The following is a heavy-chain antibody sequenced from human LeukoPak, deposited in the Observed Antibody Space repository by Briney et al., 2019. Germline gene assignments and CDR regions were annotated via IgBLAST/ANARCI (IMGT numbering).Heavy chain of an antibody. Sequence: GGSLRLSCAASGFTFDDYAMHWVRQAPGKGLECVSLISWDGDSTYYSDSVKGRFTISRDNNKNSLYLQMNSLRTEDTALYYCAAAPYDSIGIFDYWGQGTLVTVSS. D-gene: IGHD3-22*01. CDR3: AAAPYDSIGIFDY. J-gene: IGHJ4*02. CDR1: GFTFDDYA. CDR2: ISWDGDST. V-gene: IGHV3-43D*03.